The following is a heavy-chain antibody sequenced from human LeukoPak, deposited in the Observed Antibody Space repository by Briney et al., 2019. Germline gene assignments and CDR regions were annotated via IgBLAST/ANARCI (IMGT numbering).Heavy chain of an antibody. CDR3: ASQRAGYSYYMDV. J-gene: IGHJ6*03. Sequence: ASVKVSCKASGYTFTGYYMHWVRQAPGQGLEWMGWINPNSGNTNYAQKFQGRVTMTRDTSISTAYMELSGLRSDDTAVYYCASQRAGYSYYMDVWGKGTTVTVSS. V-gene: IGHV1-2*02. D-gene: IGHD5-18*01. CDR2: INPNSGNT. CDR1: GYTFTGYY.